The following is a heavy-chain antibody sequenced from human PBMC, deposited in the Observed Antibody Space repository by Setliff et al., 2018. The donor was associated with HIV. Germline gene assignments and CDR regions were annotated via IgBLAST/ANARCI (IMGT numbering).Heavy chain of an antibody. CDR1: GYSISSDYC. CDR2: MCHGGNNN. J-gene: IGHJ4*02. V-gene: IGHV4-38-2*01. CDR3: ASHSGGWNYYLDY. Sequence: PSETLSLTCGVSGYSISSDYCWGWIRQPPGKGLEWIGNMCHGGNNNYYNPSLKSRVTISVDTSKNQFSLKVNSVTATDTAVYYCASHSGGWNYYLDYWGQGTLVTVSS. D-gene: IGHD6-19*01.